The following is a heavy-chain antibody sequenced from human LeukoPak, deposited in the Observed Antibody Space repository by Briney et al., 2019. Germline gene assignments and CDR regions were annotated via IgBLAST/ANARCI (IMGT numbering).Heavy chain of an antibody. V-gene: IGHV4-39*01. D-gene: IGHD6-25*01. CDR1: SGSISSGTYY. Sequence: AETLSLTCTVSSGSISSGTYYWGWIRQPPGKGLEWIGSIYFSGSTYYNPSLKSRVTISVDTSKNQFSLNLNSVTAADTAVYYCGAALREGSIAAAPYWGQGTLVTVSS. J-gene: IGHJ4*02. CDR3: GAALREGSIAAAPY. CDR2: IYFSGST.